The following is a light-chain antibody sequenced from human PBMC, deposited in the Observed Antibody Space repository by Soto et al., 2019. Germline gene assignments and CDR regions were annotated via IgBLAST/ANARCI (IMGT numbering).Light chain of an antibody. J-gene: IGKJ4*01. Sequence: EVVMTQSPATLSVSPGETASLSCRASREVRSNIAWYQHKAGQPPRVLIYDASTRATGVPARFSGSGSGTEFTLTINSLQSEDFAVYYCQRYNNWPLTFGGGTKVESK. CDR3: QRYNNWPLT. V-gene: IGKV3-15*01. CDR2: DAS. CDR1: REVRSN.